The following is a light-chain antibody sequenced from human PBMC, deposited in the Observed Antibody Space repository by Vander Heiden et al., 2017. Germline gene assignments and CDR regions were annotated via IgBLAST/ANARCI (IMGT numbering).Light chain of an antibody. Sequence: QSVLTQPPSASGTPGQRVTIACSGSSSNIGSNYVYWYQQLPGPAPKLLIYRNNQRPSGVPDRFSGSKSGTSASLAISGLRSEDEADYYCAAWDDSLVVFGGGTKLTVL. CDR3: AAWDDSLVV. CDR2: RNN. J-gene: IGLJ2*01. V-gene: IGLV1-47*01. CDR1: SSNIGSNY.